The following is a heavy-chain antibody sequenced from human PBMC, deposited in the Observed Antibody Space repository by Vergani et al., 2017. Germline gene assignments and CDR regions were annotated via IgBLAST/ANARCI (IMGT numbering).Heavy chain of an antibody. J-gene: IGHJ4*02. Sequence: QVQLVESGGGVVQPGRSLRLSCAASGFTFSSYGMHWVRQAPGKGLEWVAVISYDGSNKYYADSVKGRFTISRDNSKNTLYLQMNSLRAEDTAVYYCASDNDFWSGYYPASYWGQGTLVTVSS. CDR1: GFTFSSYG. V-gene: IGHV3-30*03. CDR3: ASDNDFWSGYYPASY. CDR2: ISYDGSNK. D-gene: IGHD3-3*01.